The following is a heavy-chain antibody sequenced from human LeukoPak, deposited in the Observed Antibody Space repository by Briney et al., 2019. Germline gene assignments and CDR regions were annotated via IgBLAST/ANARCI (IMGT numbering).Heavy chain of an antibody. CDR3: ATDRLSPYDNGDGVGRWDFGL. CDR1: GYTFISYA. J-gene: IGHJ2*01. Sequence: ASVKVSCKASGYTFISYAMNWVRQAPGQGLEWMGWINTYNANTNYAQKVQGRITLTRDTSTSTAYMELRSLRFDDTAVYYCATDRLSPYDNGDGVGRWDFGLWGRGTLVTVSS. V-gene: IGHV1-18*01. D-gene: IGHD4-17*01. CDR2: INTYNANT.